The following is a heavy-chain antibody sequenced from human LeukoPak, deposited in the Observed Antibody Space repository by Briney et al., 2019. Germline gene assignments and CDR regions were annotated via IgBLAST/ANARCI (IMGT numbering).Heavy chain of an antibody. J-gene: IGHJ4*02. CDR1: GFTFSDYY. D-gene: IGHD6-13*01. CDR2: ISYSGDTM. V-gene: IGHV3-11*01. CDR3: ARLGIITAAGSNDY. Sequence: GGSLRLSCAASGFTFSDYYMSWIRQAPGKGLEWVSYISYSGDTMYYADSVKGRFTVSRDNAKNSLYLQMNSLRAEDTAVYYCARLGIITAAGSNDYWGQGTLVTVSS.